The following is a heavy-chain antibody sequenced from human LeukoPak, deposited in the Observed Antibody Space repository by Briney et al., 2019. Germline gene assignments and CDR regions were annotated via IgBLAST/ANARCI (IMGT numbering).Heavy chain of an antibody. CDR2: IKQDGSER. V-gene: IGHV3-7*01. CDR3: VRAIAAAASY. J-gene: IGHJ4*02. Sequence: PGGSLRLSCAASGFTFSSYSMNWVRQAPGRGLEWVANIKQDGSERYYVDSVKGRFTITRDNAKNSLSLQMNSLRVEDTAVYYCVRAIAAAASYWGQGTLVTVSS. D-gene: IGHD6-13*01. CDR1: GFTFSSYS.